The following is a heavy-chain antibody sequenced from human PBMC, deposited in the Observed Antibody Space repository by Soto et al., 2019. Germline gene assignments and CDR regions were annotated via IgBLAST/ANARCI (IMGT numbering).Heavy chain of an antibody. CDR2: INPSGGST. CDR3: ARDPIAAHHYYYYGMDV. J-gene: IGHJ6*02. V-gene: IGHV1-46*01. D-gene: IGHD6-6*01. Sequence: VASVKVSCRASGYTFTSYYMHWVRQAPGQGLEWMGIINPSGGSTSYAQKFQGRVTMTRDTSTSTVYMELSSLRSEDTAVYYCARDPIAAHHYYYYGMDVWGQGTTVTVSS. CDR1: GYTFTSYY.